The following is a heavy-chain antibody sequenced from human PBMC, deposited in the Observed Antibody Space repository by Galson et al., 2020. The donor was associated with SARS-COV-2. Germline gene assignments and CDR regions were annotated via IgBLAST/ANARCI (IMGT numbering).Heavy chain of an antibody. V-gene: IGHV3-23*01. D-gene: IGHD1-1*01. Sequence: GGSLRLSCAASGFGLTNFVMTWVRQAPDKGLEWVSGISANGLNTYYADSVKGRFTISRDNSKNTLELQVSRLRVEDTAIYYSARGASHPRAPVVGLESFEIFHYMDVWGKGTTVTASS. CDR1: GFGLTNFV. CDR3: ARGASHPRAPVVGLESFEIFHYMDV. CDR2: ISANGLNT. J-gene: IGHJ6*03.